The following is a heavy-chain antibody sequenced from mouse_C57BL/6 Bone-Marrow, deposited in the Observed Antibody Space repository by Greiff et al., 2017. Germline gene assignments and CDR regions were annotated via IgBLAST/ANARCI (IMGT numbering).Heavy chain of an antibody. D-gene: IGHD2-1*01. CDR1: GFTFSSYT. Sequence: EVKVVESGGGLVKPGGSLKLSCAASGFTFSSYTMSWVRQTPEKRLEWVATISGGGGNTYYPDSVKGRFTISRDNAKNTLYLQMSSLRSEDTALYYFARRDGVYYGNYVLAMDYWGPGTSATVAT. J-gene: IGHJ4*01. CDR3: ARRDGVYYGNYVLAMDY. V-gene: IGHV5-9*01. CDR2: ISGGGGNT.